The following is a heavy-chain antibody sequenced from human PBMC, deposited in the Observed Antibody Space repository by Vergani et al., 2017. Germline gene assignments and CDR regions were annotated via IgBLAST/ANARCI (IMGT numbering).Heavy chain of an antibody. CDR2: ISAYNGNT. Sequence: VQLVQSGAEVKKPGASVKVSCKASGYTFTSYGISWVRQAPGQGLEWMGWISAYNGNTNYAQKLQGRVTMTTDTSTSTAYMELRSLRSDDTAVYYCAGDRYGYDSSGYYIWDYYYYYYGMAVWGQGTTVTVSS. D-gene: IGHD3-22*01. CDR1: GYTFTSYG. V-gene: IGHV1-18*01. J-gene: IGHJ6*02. CDR3: AGDRYGYDSSGYYIWDYYYYYYGMAV.